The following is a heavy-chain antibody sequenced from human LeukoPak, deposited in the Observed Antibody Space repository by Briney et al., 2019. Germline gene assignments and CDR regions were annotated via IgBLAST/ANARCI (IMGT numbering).Heavy chain of an antibody. Sequence: SETLSLTCTVSGGSISSYYWSWIRQPAGKGLEWIGRIYTSGSTNYNPSLKSRVTISVDTSKNQFSLKLSSVTAADTAVYYCARGNYDYVWGSYRYHNWFDPWGQGTLVTVSS. CDR2: IYTSGST. CDR3: ARGNYDYVWGSYRYHNWFDP. D-gene: IGHD3-16*02. V-gene: IGHV4-4*07. J-gene: IGHJ5*02. CDR1: GGSISSYY.